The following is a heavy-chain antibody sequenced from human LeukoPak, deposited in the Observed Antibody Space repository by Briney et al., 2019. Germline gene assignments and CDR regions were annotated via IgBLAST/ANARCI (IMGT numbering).Heavy chain of an antibody. CDR1: GGPISSHY. CDR3: TRLLDNDSSGYPDTFDM. CDR2: FYYSGST. D-gene: IGHD3-22*01. J-gene: IGHJ3*02. V-gene: IGHV4-59*11. Sequence: SETLSLTCTVSGGPISSHYWSWIRQPPGKGLEWIGYFYYSGSTNYNPSLQSRVTISVDTSKNHFSLKLTSVTAADTAVYYCTRLLDNDSSGYPDTFDMWGQGTMVTVSS.